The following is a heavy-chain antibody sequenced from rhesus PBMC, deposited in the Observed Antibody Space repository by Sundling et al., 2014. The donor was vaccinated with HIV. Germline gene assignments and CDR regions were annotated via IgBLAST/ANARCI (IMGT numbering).Heavy chain of an antibody. CDR2: ITNTGETK. V-gene: IGHV3S4*01. D-gene: IGHD3-22*01. CDR3: TTIFTGVTPSWFDY. J-gene: IGHJ4*01. Sequence: EVQVVQSGGGLVQPGGSLRLSCVASGFTFSRYDMNWVRQGLGKGLEWVSSITNTGETKYLADSVKGRFTVSRDNAKNSVSLQMNSLRIDDTAVYYCTTIFTGVTPSWFDYWGQGVLVTVSS. CDR1: GFTFSRYD.